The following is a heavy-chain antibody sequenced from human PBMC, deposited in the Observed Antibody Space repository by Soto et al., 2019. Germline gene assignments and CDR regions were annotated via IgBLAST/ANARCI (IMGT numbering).Heavy chain of an antibody. V-gene: IGHV4-59*08. J-gene: IGHJ5*02. D-gene: IGHD3-3*02. CDR3: ASPKIAFYTWFDP. Sequence: SEPLRLSCSVSWGSSNNYGGRRIRKPQGKGLEWIGSIYYSGSTNYNPPLKGRVTISVDTSKNQFSLKLSSVTAADTAVYYCASPKIAFYTWFDPWGQGTLVPVSS. CDR2: IYYSGST. CDR1: WGSSNNYG.